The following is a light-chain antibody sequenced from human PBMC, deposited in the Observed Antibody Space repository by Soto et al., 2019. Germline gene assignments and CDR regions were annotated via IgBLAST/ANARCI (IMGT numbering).Light chain of an antibody. V-gene: IGKV1-5*03. J-gene: IGKJ4*01. CDR2: KAS. Sequence: DIQMSQSPSTLSGSVGDRVTITCRASQTISSWLAWYQQKPGKAPKLLIYKASTLKSGVPDRFSGSGSGTDFTLTISRLEPEDFAVYYCQQYGSSLTFGGGTKVDIK. CDR3: QQYGSSLT. CDR1: QTISSW.